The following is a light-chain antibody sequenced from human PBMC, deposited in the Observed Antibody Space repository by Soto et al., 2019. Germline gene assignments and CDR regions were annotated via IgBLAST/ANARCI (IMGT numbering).Light chain of an antibody. CDR2: DVS. CDR3: SSYTTSNTRQIV. J-gene: IGLJ1*01. Sequence: QSVLTQPASVSGSPGQSITISCTGTSRDVGGYNYVSWYQQHPGKAPKFMIYDVSNRPSGVSNRFSGSKSGNTASLTISGLQAEDEADYHCSSYTTSNTRQIVFGTGTKVTVL. CDR1: SRDVGGYNY. V-gene: IGLV2-14*01.